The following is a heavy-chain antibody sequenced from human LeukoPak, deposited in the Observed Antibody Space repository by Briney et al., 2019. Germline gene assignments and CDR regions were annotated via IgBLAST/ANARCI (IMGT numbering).Heavy chain of an antibody. CDR2: ISVHKGDT. J-gene: IGHJ3*02. Sequence: ASVKVSCKASVYTFTNFGISWVRQAPGQGLEWMGWISVHKGDTNYAQILQGRVTMTTDTSTSTAYMELRSLRSDDTAVYYCARAGGWARGDYKADAFDIWGQGTMVTVSS. V-gene: IGHV1-18*01. CDR3: ARAGGWARGDYKADAFDI. D-gene: IGHD6-19*01. CDR1: VYTFTNFG.